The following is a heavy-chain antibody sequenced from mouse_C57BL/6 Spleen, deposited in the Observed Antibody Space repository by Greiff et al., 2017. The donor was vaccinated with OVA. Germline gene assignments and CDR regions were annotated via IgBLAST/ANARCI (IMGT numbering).Heavy chain of an antibody. CDR2: IDPEAGET. V-gene: IGHV14-2*01. D-gene: IGHD2-3*01. CDR3: ARRIYDGDYAYFDY. Sequence: EVKLMESGAELMKPGASVKLSCTASGFNIKDYYMHWVKQRPEQGLEWIGRIDPEAGETNYAPKFTGQATITADTASNPAYLQLSSLTSEDTAVYYCARRIYDGDYAYFDYWGQGTTLTVSS. CDR1: GFNIKDYY. J-gene: IGHJ2*01.